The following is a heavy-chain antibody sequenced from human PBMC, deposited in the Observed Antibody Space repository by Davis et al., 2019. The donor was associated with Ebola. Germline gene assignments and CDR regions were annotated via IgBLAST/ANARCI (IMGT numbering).Heavy chain of an antibody. D-gene: IGHD2-15*01. CDR1: GDSISSSSYS. CDR2: IYFSGST. Sequence: MPGGSLRLSCTVSGDSISSSSYSWGWIRQPPGKGLEWIANIYFSGSTNYNPSLKSRVTIAIDTSKNQFSLKLGSVTAADTAVYYCARLTGSCSGGTCYPWGQGTLVTVSS. CDR3: ARLTGSCSGGTCYP. J-gene: IGHJ5*02. V-gene: IGHV4-39*01.